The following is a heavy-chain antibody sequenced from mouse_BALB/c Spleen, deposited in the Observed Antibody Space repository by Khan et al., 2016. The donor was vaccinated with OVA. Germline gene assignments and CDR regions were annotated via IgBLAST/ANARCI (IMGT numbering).Heavy chain of an antibody. CDR1: GYSITSDYA. V-gene: IGHV3-2*02. CDR3: ARRYYYGHWYFDV. Sequence: EVQLQESGPGLVKPSQSLSLTCTVTGYSITSDYAWNWIRQFPGSKLEWMGYISYSGSTGYNPSLKSRLSITRDTSNNQFFLQLNSVTTEDTATYYCARRYYYGHWYFDVWGAGTTVTVSS. D-gene: IGHD1-1*01. CDR2: ISYSGST. J-gene: IGHJ1*01.